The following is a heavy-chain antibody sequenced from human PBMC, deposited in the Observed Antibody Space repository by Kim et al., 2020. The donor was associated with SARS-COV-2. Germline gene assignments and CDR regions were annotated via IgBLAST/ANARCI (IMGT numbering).Heavy chain of an antibody. CDR3: AKSVISGAGSYYDI. D-gene: IGHD3-16*01. V-gene: IGHV3-23*01. Sequence: GGSLRLSCVASGFSFKNYGMSWVRQAPGKGLEWVTCITGSGDVAVYADSVEGRFTTSRDNSKSTVYLEIRKLAAADTAIYLCAKSVISGAGSYYDIWGQGTLVTVSS. J-gene: IGHJ4*02. CDR2: ITGSGDVA. CDR1: GFSFKNYG.